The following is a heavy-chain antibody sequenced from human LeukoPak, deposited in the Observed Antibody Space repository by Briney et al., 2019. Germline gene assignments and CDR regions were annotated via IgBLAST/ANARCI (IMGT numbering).Heavy chain of an antibody. Sequence: SETLSLTCTVSGGSISSGSFYWSWIRQPAGKGLEWIGRIYTSGTTNYNPSLKSRVTISVDTSKNQFSLELRSVTAADTALYYCARGLSGYDSYYYYYYMDVWAKGPRSPSP. CDR2: IYTSGTT. CDR1: GGSISSGSFY. D-gene: IGHD5-12*01. J-gene: IGHJ6*03. CDR3: ARGLSGYDSYYYYYYMDV. V-gene: IGHV4-61*02.